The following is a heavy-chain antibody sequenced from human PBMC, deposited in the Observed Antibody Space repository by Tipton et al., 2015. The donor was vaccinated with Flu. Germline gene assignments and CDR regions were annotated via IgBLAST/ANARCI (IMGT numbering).Heavy chain of an antibody. CDR3: ARLSFYDVDLKNFYFDY. V-gene: IGHV4-59*04. CDR2: VYYSGNS. Sequence: TLSLTCSVSGGSIKNYYLSWVRQPPGKGLEWIGSVYYSGNSYYNPSPKSRVAMSVDTSKNHLSLKLSSVTAADTAMFYCARLSFYDVDLKNFYFDYWGQGILVTVSS. J-gene: IGHJ4*02. CDR1: GGSIKNYY. D-gene: IGHD3-10*02.